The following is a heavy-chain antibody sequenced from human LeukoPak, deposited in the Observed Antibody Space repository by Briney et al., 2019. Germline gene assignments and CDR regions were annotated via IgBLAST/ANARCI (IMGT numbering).Heavy chain of an antibody. D-gene: IGHD5-24*01. V-gene: IGHV1-2*02. CDR2: INPNSGDT. Sequence: ASVKVSCKGSGYTFIGYYLHWVRQAPGQGLEWMGWINPNSGDTNYAQKFQGRVTMTRDTSISTAYMELSRLKSDDTAVYYCAREMATLGYYLDYWGQGTLVTVSS. CDR3: AREMATLGYYLDY. CDR1: GYTFIGYY. J-gene: IGHJ4*02.